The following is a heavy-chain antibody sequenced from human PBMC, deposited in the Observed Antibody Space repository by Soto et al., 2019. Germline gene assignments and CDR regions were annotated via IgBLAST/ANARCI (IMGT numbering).Heavy chain of an antibody. D-gene: IGHD6-19*01. CDR2: ISSSGTSA. V-gene: IGHV3-11*05. Sequence: QVQLEESGGGLVKPGGSLRLSCAASGFTFSAYYMSWIRQAPGKGLEYISYISSSGTSANYADSVKGRFTISRDNAKNSLYRHMNSLRAKDKAVYYCARDRGAVTGQYFDYWGQGALVTVSS. CDR3: ARDRGAVTGQYFDY. CDR1: GFTFSAYY. J-gene: IGHJ4*02.